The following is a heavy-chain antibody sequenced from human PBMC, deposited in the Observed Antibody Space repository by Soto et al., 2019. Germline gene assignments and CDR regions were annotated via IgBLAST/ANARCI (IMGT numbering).Heavy chain of an antibody. CDR3: AREYYYASSGYDY. V-gene: IGHV1-3*01. CDR1: GYTFTSYA. J-gene: IGHJ4*02. CDR2: INPSGGNT. Sequence: ASVKVSCKASGYTFTSYAMHWVRQAPGQRIEWMGWINPSGGNTRYSQKFQGRVTITRDTSASTAYMELSSLRSEDTAVYYCAREYYYASSGYDYWGQGTLVTVSS. D-gene: IGHD3-22*01.